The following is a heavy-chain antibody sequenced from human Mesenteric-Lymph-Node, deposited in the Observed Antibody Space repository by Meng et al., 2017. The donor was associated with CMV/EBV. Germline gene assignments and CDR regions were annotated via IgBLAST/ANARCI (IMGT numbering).Heavy chain of an antibody. Sequence: ASVKVSCKASGYIFSNYYMHWVRQAPGQGLEWLGWVTTYSGNTNYAQKVQDRVTMTTDTSTSTAYMELRSLRSDDTAVYYCARAAAGTRKVDFDYWGQGTLVTVSS. CDR3: ARAAAGTRKVDFDY. V-gene: IGHV1-18*04. J-gene: IGHJ4*02. CDR1: GYIFSNYY. D-gene: IGHD6-13*01. CDR2: VTTYSGNT.